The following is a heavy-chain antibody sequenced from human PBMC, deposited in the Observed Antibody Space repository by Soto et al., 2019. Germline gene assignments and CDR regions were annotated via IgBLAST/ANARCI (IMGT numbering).Heavy chain of an antibody. CDR1: GFTFSSYA. V-gene: IGHV3-23*01. CDR2: ISGSGGST. Sequence: GGSLRHSCAASGFTFSSYAMSWVRQAPGKGLEWVSAISGSGGSTYYADSVKGRFTISRDNSKNTLYLQMNSLRAEDTAVYYCAKGRSNYYYYMDVWGKGTTVTVSS. CDR3: AKGRSNYYYYMDV. J-gene: IGHJ6*03.